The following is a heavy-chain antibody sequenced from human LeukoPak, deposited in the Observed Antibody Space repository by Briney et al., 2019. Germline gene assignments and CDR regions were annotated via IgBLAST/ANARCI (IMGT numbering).Heavy chain of an antibody. CDR2: ISGSGGST. J-gene: IGHJ4*02. Sequence: PGGSLRLSCAGSGYTFSSYAMSWVRQAPGKGLEWVSAISGSGGSTYYADSVKGRFTISRDNSKNTLYLQMNSLRAEDTAVYYCAKSYYGSGSYYPYYWGQGTLVTVSS. CDR3: AKSYYGSGSYYPYY. V-gene: IGHV3-23*01. CDR1: GYTFSSYA. D-gene: IGHD3-10*01.